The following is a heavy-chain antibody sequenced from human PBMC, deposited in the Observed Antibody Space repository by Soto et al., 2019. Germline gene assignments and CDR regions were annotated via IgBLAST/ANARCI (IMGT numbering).Heavy chain of an antibody. D-gene: IGHD3-3*01. CDR1: GGSISSGGYY. CDR3: ARGSADFWSGYYIPYFDY. V-gene: IGHV4-31*03. Sequence: QVQLQESGPGLVKPSQTLSLTCTVSGGSISSGGYYWSWIRQHPGKGLEWIGYIYYSGSTYYNPSLKSRVTISVDTSKNQFSLKLSSVTAADTAVYYCARGSADFWSGYYIPYFDYWGQGTLVTVSS. J-gene: IGHJ4*02. CDR2: IYYSGST.